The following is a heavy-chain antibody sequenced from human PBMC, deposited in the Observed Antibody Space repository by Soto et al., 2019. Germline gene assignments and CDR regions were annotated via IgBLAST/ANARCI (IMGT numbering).Heavy chain of an antibody. V-gene: IGHV1-2*06. J-gene: IGHJ6*02. CDR3: ARESDFRDYRGFYFYAIDV. CDR1: GYSLSDYH. CDR2: INPNTGGT. D-gene: IGHD4-17*01. Sequence: GASVKVSCKASGYSLSDYHIHWVRQAPGQGLEWMGRINPNTGGTDYAQNFQGSVTMTRDTSISTAYMELNRLRSDDTAVYYCARESDFRDYRGFYFYAIDVWGQGTTVIVSS.